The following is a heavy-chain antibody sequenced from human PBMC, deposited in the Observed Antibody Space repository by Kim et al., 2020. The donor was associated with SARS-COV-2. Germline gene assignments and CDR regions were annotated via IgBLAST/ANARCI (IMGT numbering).Heavy chain of an antibody. J-gene: IGHJ4*02. Sequence: ADSVKGRFTIARDNSKNTLYLQMNSLRAEDTAVYYCAKEGGGATITYFDYWGQGTLVTVSS. V-gene: IGHV3-30*02. CDR3: AKEGGGATITYFDY. D-gene: IGHD5-12*01.